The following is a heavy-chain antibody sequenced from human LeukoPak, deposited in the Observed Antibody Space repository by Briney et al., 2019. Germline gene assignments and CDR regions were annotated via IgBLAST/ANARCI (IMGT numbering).Heavy chain of an antibody. V-gene: IGHV3-30*18. CDR2: ISTDGNNE. D-gene: IGHD6-19*01. CDR3: AKDQIGWAPGYVSGPLDQ. J-gene: IGHJ4*02. Sequence: PGGSLRLSCAASGFSFTMYGIHWVRQSPGKGLEWVAVISTDGNNEYYAKSVKGRFTISRDNSKNTVYLQMTSLRTEDTAAYYCAKDQIGWAPGYVSGPLDQWGQGTLVTVSS. CDR1: GFSFTMYG.